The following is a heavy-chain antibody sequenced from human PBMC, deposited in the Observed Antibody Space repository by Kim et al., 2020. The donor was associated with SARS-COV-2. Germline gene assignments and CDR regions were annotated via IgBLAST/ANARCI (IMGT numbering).Heavy chain of an antibody. CDR2: ISSSSSTI. D-gene: IGHD6-19*01. J-gene: IGHJ4*02. Sequence: GGSLRLSCAASGFTFSSYSMNWVRQAPGKGLEWVSYISSSSSTIYYADSVKGRFTISRDNAKNSLYLQMNSLRDEDTAVYYCARSPYSSGWYNGGFDYWGQGTLVTVSS. CDR3: ARSPYSSGWYNGGFDY. CDR1: GFTFSSYS. V-gene: IGHV3-48*02.